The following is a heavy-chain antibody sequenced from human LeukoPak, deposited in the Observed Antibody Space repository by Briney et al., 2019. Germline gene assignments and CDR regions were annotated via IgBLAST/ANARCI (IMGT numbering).Heavy chain of an antibody. D-gene: IGHD3-10*01. Sequence: GGSLRLSCAASGFTFSDYVMGWVRQAPGKGLEWVSGISDSGGRTKYADSVKGRFTISRDNSKNTVYLQMSSLRPEDTAVYYCAKDSSMVRGDYDYFDYWGQGTLVTVSS. CDR2: ISDSGGRT. CDR1: GFTFSDYV. J-gene: IGHJ4*02. CDR3: AKDSSMVRGDYDYFDY. V-gene: IGHV3-23*01.